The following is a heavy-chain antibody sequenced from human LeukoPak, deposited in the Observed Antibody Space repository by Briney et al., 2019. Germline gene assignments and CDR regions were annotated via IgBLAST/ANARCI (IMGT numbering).Heavy chain of an antibody. CDR1: GFTFSSYG. D-gene: IGHD5-12*01. V-gene: IGHV3-30*03. CDR2: ISYDGSNK. CDR3: VRGDIVATIYGDY. Sequence: PGGSLRLSCAASGFTFSSYGMHWVRQAPGKGLEWVAVISYDGSNKYYADSVKGRFTISRDNSKNTLYLQMNSLRAEDTAVYYCVRGDIVATIYGDYWGQGTLVTVSS. J-gene: IGHJ4*02.